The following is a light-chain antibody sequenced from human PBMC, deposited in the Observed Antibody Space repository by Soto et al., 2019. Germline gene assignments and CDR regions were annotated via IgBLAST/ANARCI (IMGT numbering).Light chain of an antibody. Sequence: QSALTQPPSASGSRGQSVTISCTGTSVDINYVSWFQQHPGKAPKLIICEVTKRPSGVPDRFSGSNSGNTASLTVSGLQDDDEADYYCRSYAGRDIWVFGGGTQLTVL. V-gene: IGLV2-8*01. CDR2: EVT. CDR1: SVDINY. CDR3: RSYAGRDIWV. J-gene: IGLJ3*02.